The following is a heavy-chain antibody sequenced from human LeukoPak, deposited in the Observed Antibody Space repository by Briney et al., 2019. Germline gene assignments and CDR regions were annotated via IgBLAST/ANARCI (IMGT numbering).Heavy chain of an antibody. CDR1: GGSISSGSYY. D-gene: IGHD5-12*01. J-gene: IGHJ4*02. V-gene: IGHV4-61*02. Sequence: SETLSLTRTVSGGSISSGSYYWSRIRQPAGKGLEWIGRIYTSGSTNYNPSLKSRVTISVDTSKNQLSLKVNSVTAADTAVYYCARDAEYSGYALGYFDYWGQGTLVTVSS. CDR3: ARDAEYSGYALGYFDY. CDR2: IYTSGST.